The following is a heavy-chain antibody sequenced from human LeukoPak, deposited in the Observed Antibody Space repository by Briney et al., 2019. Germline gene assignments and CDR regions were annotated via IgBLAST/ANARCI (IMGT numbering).Heavy chain of an antibody. CDR1: GFTFSSYW. V-gene: IGHV3-7*01. Sequence: PGGSLRLSCAASGFTFSSYWMSWVRQAPGKGLEWVANIKQDGSEKYYVDSVKGRFTISRDNAKNSLYLQMNSLRAEDTAVYYCARILGYCSGVSCYLSSGFDYWGQGTLVTVSS. J-gene: IGHJ4*02. CDR2: IKQDGSEK. CDR3: ARILGYCSGVSCYLSSGFDY. D-gene: IGHD2-15*01.